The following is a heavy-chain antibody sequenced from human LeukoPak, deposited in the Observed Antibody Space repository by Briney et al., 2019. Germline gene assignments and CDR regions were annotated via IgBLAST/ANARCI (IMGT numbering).Heavy chain of an antibody. CDR2: TYYRSKWYN. D-gene: IGHD6-6*01. J-gene: IGHJ6*03. CDR3: ARESYSSSSHYYYYYMDV. CDR1: GDSVSSNSAA. V-gene: IGHV6-1*01. Sequence: SQTLSLTCAISGDSVSSNSAAWNWIRQSPSRGLEWLGRTYYRSKWYNDYAVSVKSRITINPDTSKNLFSLQLNSVTPEDTAVYYCARESYSSSSHYYYYYMDVWGKGTTVTISS.